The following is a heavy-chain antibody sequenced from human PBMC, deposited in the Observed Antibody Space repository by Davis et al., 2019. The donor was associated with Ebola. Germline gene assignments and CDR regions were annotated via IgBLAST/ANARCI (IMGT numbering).Heavy chain of an antibody. CDR2: ISSDSDYI. D-gene: IGHD5-18*01. V-gene: IGHV3-21*01. J-gene: IGHJ5*02. Sequence: GESLRISCAASGFTFSTYSMSWVRQAPGKGLEWVSSISSDSDYIYYADSVKGRFTISRDNSKNTLYLQMNSLRAEDTAVYYCAKVQRGAWGQGTLVTVSS. CDR3: AKVQRGA. CDR1: GFTFSTYS.